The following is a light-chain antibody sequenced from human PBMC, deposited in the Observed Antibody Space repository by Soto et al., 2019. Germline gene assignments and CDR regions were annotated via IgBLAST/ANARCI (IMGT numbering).Light chain of an antibody. J-gene: IGKJ1*01. Sequence: EIVMMQSPDTLSVSPGEGATLSCRVSQSIRSNLAWYQQRPGQAPRLLMYGASTRADGIPARFTGSGSGTEFTLTISSLQSEDFAVYYCQQYHIWPPWTSGQGTKVDSK. CDR2: GAS. CDR3: QQYHIWPPWT. V-gene: IGKV3-15*01. CDR1: QSIRSN.